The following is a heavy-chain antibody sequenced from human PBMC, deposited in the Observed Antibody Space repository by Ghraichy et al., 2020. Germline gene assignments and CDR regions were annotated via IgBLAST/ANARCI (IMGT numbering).Heavy chain of an antibody. V-gene: IGHV4-31*03. D-gene: IGHD5-24*01. Sequence: SETLSLTCTVSGGSISSGGYYWSWIRQHPGKGLEWIGYIYYSGSTYYNPSLKSRVTISVDTSKNQFSLKLSSVTAADTAVYYCAKNRWLQNYCGMDVWGQGTTVTVSS. CDR2: IYYSGST. J-gene: IGHJ6*02. CDR3: AKNRWLQNYCGMDV. CDR1: GGSISSGGYY.